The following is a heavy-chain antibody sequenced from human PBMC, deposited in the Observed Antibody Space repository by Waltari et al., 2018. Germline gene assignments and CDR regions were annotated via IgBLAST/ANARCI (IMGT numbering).Heavy chain of an antibody. CDR3: ARAARPDYYYYYMDV. D-gene: IGHD6-6*01. Sequence: EVQLVESGGGLVQPGGSLRLSCAASGFTFSSYSMNWFRQAPGKGLEWVSYISSSSSTIYYADSVKGRFTISRDNAKNSLYLQMNSLRAEDTAVYYCARAARPDYYYYYMDVWGKGTTVTVSS. CDR2: ISSSSSTI. J-gene: IGHJ6*03. CDR1: GFTFSSYS. V-gene: IGHV3-48*04.